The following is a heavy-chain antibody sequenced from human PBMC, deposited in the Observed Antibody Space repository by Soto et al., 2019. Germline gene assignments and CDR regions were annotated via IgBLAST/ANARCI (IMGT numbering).Heavy chain of an antibody. J-gene: IGHJ5*02. D-gene: IGHD6-19*01. Sequence: SETLSLTCTVSGGSISSSSYYWGWIRQPPGKGLEWIGSIYYSGSTYYNPSLKSRVTISVDTSKNQFSLKLSSVTAADTAVYYCARQQQWLEPLNWFDPWGQGTLVTVSS. CDR2: IYYSGST. CDR3: ARQQQWLEPLNWFDP. V-gene: IGHV4-39*01. CDR1: GGSISSSSYY.